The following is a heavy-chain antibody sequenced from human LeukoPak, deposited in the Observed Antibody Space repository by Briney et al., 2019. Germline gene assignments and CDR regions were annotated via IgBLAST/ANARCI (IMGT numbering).Heavy chain of an antibody. CDR3: ARDPPLLWFGELLEGKYYYYGMDV. CDR1: GYTFTGYY. CDR2: ISAYNGNT. Sequence: ASVKVSCKASGYTFTGYYMHWARQAPGQGLEWMGWISAYNGNTNYAQKLQGRVTMTTDTSTSTAYMELRSLRSDDTAVYYCARDPPLLWFGELLEGKYYYYGMDVWGQGTTVTVSS. V-gene: IGHV1-18*04. J-gene: IGHJ6*02. D-gene: IGHD3-10*01.